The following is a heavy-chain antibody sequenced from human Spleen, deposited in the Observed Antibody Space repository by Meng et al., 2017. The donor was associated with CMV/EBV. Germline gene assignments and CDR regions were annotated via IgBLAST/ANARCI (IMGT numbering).Heavy chain of an antibody. CDR1: GYNFNNFD. CDR2: MNPDSGET. Sequence: ASVKVSCKASGYNFNNFDINWVRQAGGQGLEWVGWMNPDSGETGYPQKFQGRVTITRDTSTNTAYIEMVSLTSEDTAIYYCARGLSGNSNWFDPWGQGTLVTVSS. D-gene: IGHD1-26*01. V-gene: IGHV1-8*01. CDR3: ARGLSGNSNWFDP. J-gene: IGHJ5*02.